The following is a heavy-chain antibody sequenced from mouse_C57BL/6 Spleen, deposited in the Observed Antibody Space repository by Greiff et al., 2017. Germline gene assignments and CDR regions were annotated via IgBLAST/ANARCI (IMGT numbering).Heavy chain of an antibody. Sequence: VHVKQSGPELVKPGASVKIPCKASGYTFTDYNMDWVKQSHGKSLEWIGDINPNNGGTIYNQKFKGKATLTVDKSSSTAYMELRSLTSEDTAVYYCAKVYYGNPGWFAYWGQGTLVTVSA. D-gene: IGHD2-1*01. CDR1: GYTFTDYN. V-gene: IGHV1-18*01. J-gene: IGHJ3*01. CDR2: INPNNGGT. CDR3: AKVYYGNPGWFAY.